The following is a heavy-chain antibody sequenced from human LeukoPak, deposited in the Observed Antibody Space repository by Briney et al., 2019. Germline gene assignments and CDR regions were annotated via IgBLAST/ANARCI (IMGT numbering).Heavy chain of an antibody. J-gene: IGHJ4*02. V-gene: IGHV4-59*08. CDR3: ARSEQWLVDRYFDY. CDR2: IYYSGST. CDR1: GGSISSYY. Sequence: SETLSLTCTVAGGSISSYYWSWLRQPPGKGLEWIGYIYYSGSTNYNPSLKSRVTISVDTSKNQFSLKLSSVTAADTAVYYCARSEQWLVDRYFDYWGQGTLVTVSS. D-gene: IGHD6-19*01.